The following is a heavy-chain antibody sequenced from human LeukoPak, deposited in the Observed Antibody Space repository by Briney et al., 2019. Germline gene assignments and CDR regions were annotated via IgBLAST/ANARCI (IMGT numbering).Heavy chain of an antibody. CDR3: AKDVRITMVRGVLDI. CDR2: ISGSGGST. J-gene: IGHJ3*02. CDR1: GFTFSSYA. Sequence: PGGSLRLSCAASGFTFSSYAMSWVRQAPGKGLEWVSAISGSGGSTYYADSVKGRFTISRDNSKNTLYLQMNSLRDEDTAVYYCAKDVRITMVRGVLDIWGQGTMVTVSS. D-gene: IGHD3-10*01. V-gene: IGHV3-23*01.